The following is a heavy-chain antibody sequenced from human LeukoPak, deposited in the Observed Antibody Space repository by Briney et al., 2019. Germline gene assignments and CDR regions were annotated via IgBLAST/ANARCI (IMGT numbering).Heavy chain of an antibody. D-gene: IGHD3-16*01. V-gene: IGHV1-46*01. CDR3: ARAPERGNYFDY. CDR1: GCTFTSYY. Sequence: ASVKVSCKASGCTFTSYYMHWVRQAPGQGLQWMGIINPSGGSTTYAQEFHGRVTMTRDTSTSTVYMELSSLRSEDTAVYYCARAPERGNYFDYWGQGTLVTVSS. J-gene: IGHJ4*02. CDR2: INPSGGST.